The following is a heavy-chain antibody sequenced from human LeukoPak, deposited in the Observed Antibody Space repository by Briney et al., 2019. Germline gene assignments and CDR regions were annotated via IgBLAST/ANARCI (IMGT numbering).Heavy chain of an antibody. V-gene: IGHV3-48*04. Sequence: PGGSLRLSCAASGFTFSSYSMTWVRQAPGKGLEWVSYISSSSSTIYYADSVKGRFTISRDNAKNSLYLQMNSLRAEDTAVYYCARDHDSSSSPRNAEYFQHWGQGTLVTVSS. D-gene: IGHD6-6*01. CDR2: ISSSSSTI. CDR3: ARDHDSSSSPRNAEYFQH. J-gene: IGHJ1*01. CDR1: GFTFSSYS.